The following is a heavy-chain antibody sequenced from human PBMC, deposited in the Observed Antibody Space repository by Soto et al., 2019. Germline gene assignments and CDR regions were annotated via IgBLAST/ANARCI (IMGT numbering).Heavy chain of an antibody. J-gene: IGHJ4*02. D-gene: IGHD1-20*01. CDR2: MNPNTGIT. CDR3: AREITGKFPD. V-gene: IGHV1-8*01. CDR1: GYTFTSYD. Sequence: ASVKVSCKASGYTFTSYDINWVRQATGQGLEWMGWMNPNTGITGYAQKFQGRVTMTRNTSISTAYMELSSLRSEDTAVYYCAREITGKFPDWGQGTLVTVSS.